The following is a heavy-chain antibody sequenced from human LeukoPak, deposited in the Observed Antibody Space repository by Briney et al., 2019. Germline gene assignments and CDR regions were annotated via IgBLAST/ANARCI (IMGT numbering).Heavy chain of an antibody. V-gene: IGHV3-64*01. CDR2: ISSNGGST. J-gene: IGHJ4*02. Sequence: GGSLRLSCAASGFTFSSYAMHWVRQAPGKGLEYVSAISSNGGSTYYANSVKGRFTISRDNSKNTLYLQMGSLRAEDMAVYYCARDPGYSNYKIFDYWGQGTLVTVSS. CDR1: GFTFSSYA. D-gene: IGHD4-11*01. CDR3: ARDPGYSNYKIFDY.